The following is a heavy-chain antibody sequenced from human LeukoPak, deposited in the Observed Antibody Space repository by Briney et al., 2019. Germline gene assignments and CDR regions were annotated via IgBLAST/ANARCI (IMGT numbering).Heavy chain of an antibody. CDR1: GFTFSTYS. CDR3: ARGPRGWYVDY. Sequence: PGGSLRLSCAASGFTFSTYSMNWVRQATGKGLEWVSYISSRSSTIYYADSVKGRFTISRDNAKNSLYLQMNSLRAEDTAVYYCARGPRGWYVDYWGQGTLVTVSS. D-gene: IGHD6-19*01. CDR2: ISSRSSTI. V-gene: IGHV3-48*01. J-gene: IGHJ4*02.